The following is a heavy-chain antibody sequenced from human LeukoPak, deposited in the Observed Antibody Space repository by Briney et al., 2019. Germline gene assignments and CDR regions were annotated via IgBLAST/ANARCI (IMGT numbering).Heavy chain of an antibody. V-gene: IGHV1-2*02. CDR3: TSEEQSGNWFDP. Sequence: ASVKVSCKASGYTFTGYYMHWVRQAPGQGLEWMGWINPNSGGTNYAQKFQGRVTMTRDTSISTAYMELSRLRSDDTAVYYCTSEEQSGNWFDPWGQGTLVTVSS. J-gene: IGHJ5*02. D-gene: IGHD6-19*01. CDR1: GYTFTGYY. CDR2: INPNSGGT.